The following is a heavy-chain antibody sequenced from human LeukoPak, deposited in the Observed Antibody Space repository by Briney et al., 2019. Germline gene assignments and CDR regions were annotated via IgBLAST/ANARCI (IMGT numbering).Heavy chain of an antibody. CDR3: ARGSEGVVAATHEGYYYYMDV. CDR1: GFTFSSYA. CDR2: ISSNGGST. Sequence: GGSLRLSCAASGFTFSSYAMHWVRQAPGKGLEYVSAISSNGGSTYYANSVKGRFTISRDNSKNTLYLQMGSLRAEDMAVYYCARGSEGVVAATHEGYYYYMDVWGKGTTVTVSS. D-gene: IGHD2-15*01. V-gene: IGHV3-64*01. J-gene: IGHJ6*03.